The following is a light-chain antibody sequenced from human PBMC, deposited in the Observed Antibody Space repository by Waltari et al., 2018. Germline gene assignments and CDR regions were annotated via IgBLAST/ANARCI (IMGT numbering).Light chain of an antibody. CDR1: QSVSRT. CDR2: GAP. V-gene: IGKV3-20*01. CDR3: QHYVRLPAT. Sequence: IVLTQSPGTLSLSPGVSATFSCRASQSVSRTLAWYQQKHGQAPRLLIYGAPTRATGIPGRFSGSGSGTDFSLTSSRLEPEDFAVYYCQHYVRLPATFGQGTKVEIK. J-gene: IGKJ1*01.